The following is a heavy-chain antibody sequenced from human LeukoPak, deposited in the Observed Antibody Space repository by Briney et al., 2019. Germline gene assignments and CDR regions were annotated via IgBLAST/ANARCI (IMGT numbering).Heavy chain of an antibody. V-gene: IGHV3-20*04. CDR3: ARLLRFYDFSLDP. CDR1: GFSFDDDD. Sequence: PGGSLRLSCAASGFSFDDDDMTWVRQAPGKGLEWVSGIYWNGSSIGYVDSVKGRFTISRDNAKKSVYLQMNSLRPEDTALYYCARLLRFYDFSLDPWGQGTLVTVSS. CDR2: IYWNGSSI. D-gene: IGHD3-3*01. J-gene: IGHJ5*01.